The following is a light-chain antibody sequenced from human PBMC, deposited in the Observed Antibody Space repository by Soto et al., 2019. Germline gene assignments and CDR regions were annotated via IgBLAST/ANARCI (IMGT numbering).Light chain of an antibody. J-gene: IGKJ4*01. CDR1: QSISSY. Sequence: DIQMTQSPSSLSASVGDRVTITCRASQSISSYLNWYQQKPGKAPKLLIYAASSLQSGVPSRFSGSGSGTDFNITISSLQPEDFAPDYCHQSYSTPLPFGGGTKVEIK. V-gene: IGKV1-39*01. CDR2: AAS. CDR3: HQSYSTPLP.